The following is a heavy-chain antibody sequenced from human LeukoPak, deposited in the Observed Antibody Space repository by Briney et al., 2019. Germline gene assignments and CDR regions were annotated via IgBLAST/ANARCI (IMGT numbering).Heavy chain of an antibody. CDR2: IYYSGST. Sequence: SETLSLTCSVSGGSISSGNYSWTWIRQPPGKGLEWIGYIYYSGSTNYNPSLKSRVTISVDTSKNQFSLKLSSVTAADTAVYYCAREADFRFGSFGMFDYWGQGTLVTVSS. D-gene: IGHD3-10*01. CDR1: GGSISSGNYS. J-gene: IGHJ4*02. CDR3: AREADFRFGSFGMFDY. V-gene: IGHV4-61*01.